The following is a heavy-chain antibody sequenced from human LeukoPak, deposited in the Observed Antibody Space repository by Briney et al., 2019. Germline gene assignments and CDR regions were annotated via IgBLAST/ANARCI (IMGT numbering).Heavy chain of an antibody. CDR1: GGSITSYY. V-gene: IGHV4-59*08. CDR2: VYYSGTY. CDR3: ATSYGDYGLY. D-gene: IGHD4-17*01. J-gene: IGHJ4*02. Sequence: SETLSLTCTVSGGSITSYYWSWIRQPPGKGLEWIGYVYYSGTYNYSPSLKSRVTISVDTSKNQFSLKLSSVTAADTAVYYCATSYGDYGLYWGQGTLVTVSS.